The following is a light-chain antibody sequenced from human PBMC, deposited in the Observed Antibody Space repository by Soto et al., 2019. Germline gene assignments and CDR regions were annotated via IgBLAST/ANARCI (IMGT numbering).Light chain of an antibody. CDR1: SSDVGGYNY. Sequence: QSALTQPASVSGSPGQSITISCTGTSSDVGGYNYVSWYQQHPGKAPKLMIYAVTDRPSGVSSRFSGSKSGNTASLTISGLQAEDEADYYCSSYVGDYAWLFGGGTKVTVL. V-gene: IGLV2-14*01. J-gene: IGLJ2*01. CDR3: SSYVGDYAWL. CDR2: AVT.